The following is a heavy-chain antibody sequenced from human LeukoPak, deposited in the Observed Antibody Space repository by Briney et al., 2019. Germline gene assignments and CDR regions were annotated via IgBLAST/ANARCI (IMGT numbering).Heavy chain of an antibody. CDR1: GGSISSGGYS. CDR3: AREPRGFYYFDY. V-gene: IGHV4-30-2*01. CDR2: IYHSGST. J-gene: IGHJ4*02. Sequence: SETLSLTCAVAGGSISSGGYSWSWIRQPPGKGLEGIGYIYHSGSTYYNPSLKSRVTISVDRSKNQFSLKLSSVTAADTAVYYCAREPRGFYYFDYWGQGTLVTVSS. D-gene: IGHD3-10*01.